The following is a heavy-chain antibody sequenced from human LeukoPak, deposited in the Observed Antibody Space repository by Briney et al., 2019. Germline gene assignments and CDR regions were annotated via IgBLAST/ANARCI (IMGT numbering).Heavy chain of an antibody. J-gene: IGHJ4*02. CDR1: GYSFTNYW. V-gene: IGHV5-51*01. D-gene: IGHD2/OR15-2a*01. CDR2: VYPDDSVT. Sequence: GESLKISCKGSGYSFTNYWIAWVRQMPGKGLEWMGIVYPDDSVTRYSPSFQGQVTISADRSISTAYLQWSSLKASDTAMYYCARLSTFPDIWGQGTLVTVSS. CDR3: ARLSTFPDI.